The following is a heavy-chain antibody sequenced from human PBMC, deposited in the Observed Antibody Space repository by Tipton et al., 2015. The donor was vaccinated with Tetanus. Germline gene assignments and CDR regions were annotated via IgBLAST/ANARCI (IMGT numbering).Heavy chain of an antibody. V-gene: IGHV3-53*01. D-gene: IGHD1-1*01. Sequence: QLVQSGGGLIQPGGSLRLSCAASGFTVSSNYMSWVRQAPGKGLEWVAGISGDGDSRFYADSVKGRFSISRDNAKDTLYLQMNSLRAEDTAVYYCAKYGWNGVTWGQGTLVPVSS. CDR1: GFTVSSNY. CDR3: AKYGWNGVT. J-gene: IGHJ5*02. CDR2: ISGDGDSR.